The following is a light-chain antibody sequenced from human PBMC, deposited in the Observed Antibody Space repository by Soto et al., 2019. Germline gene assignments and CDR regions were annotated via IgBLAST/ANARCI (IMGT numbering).Light chain of an antibody. Sequence: DIQMTQSPSFLSASVGDRVTITCQASQDIRNSLNWYQQKPGTAPNLLIYKASTLKSGVPSRFSGSGSGTEFTLTISSLQPDDFATYYCQQYSVYWTFGQGTKVDIK. J-gene: IGKJ1*01. V-gene: IGKV1-5*03. CDR2: KAS. CDR1: QDIRNS. CDR3: QQYSVYWT.